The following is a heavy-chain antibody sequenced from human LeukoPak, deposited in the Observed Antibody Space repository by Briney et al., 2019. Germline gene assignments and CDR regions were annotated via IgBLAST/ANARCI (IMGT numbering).Heavy chain of an antibody. CDR3: ARGHYYDSSGYPEGYFDY. J-gene: IGHJ4*02. CDR1: GGSISSYY. V-gene: IGHV4-59*01. Sequence: SETLSLTCTVSGGSISSYYGSGIRQPPGKGLEWIGYIYYSGSTNYNPSLKSRVTISVDTSKNQFSLKLSSVTAADTAVYYCARGHYYDSSGYPEGYFDYWGQGTLVTVSS. CDR2: IYYSGST. D-gene: IGHD3-22*01.